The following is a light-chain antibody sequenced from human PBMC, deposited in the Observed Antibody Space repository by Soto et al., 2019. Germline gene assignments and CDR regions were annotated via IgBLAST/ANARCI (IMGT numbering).Light chain of an antibody. CDR2: GAS. V-gene: IGKV3-15*01. CDR3: QKYNTWPLT. Sequence: ETVMTQSPATLSVSPGERATLSCRASQSVSSNLAWYQQKPGQAPRLLIYGASTRATGIPARFSGSGSGTEFTLTISSLQSADFAVYYCQKYNTWPLTFGPGTNVDIK. J-gene: IGKJ3*01. CDR1: QSVSSN.